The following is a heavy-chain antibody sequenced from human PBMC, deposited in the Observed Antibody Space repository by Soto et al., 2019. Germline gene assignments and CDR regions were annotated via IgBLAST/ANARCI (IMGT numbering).Heavy chain of an antibody. Sequence: QVQLQESGPGLVKPSQTLSLTCTVSGGSLRSGEAFWTWIRNPPGKGLEWIGYIYYSGSTYYNPSLKSRLTMSVGTSKNQFSLKLSSVTAADTAVYYCARDRAKWKDYYYYGMDVWGQGTTVTVSS. CDR3: ARDRAKWKDYYYYGMDV. CDR2: IYYSGST. V-gene: IGHV4-30-4*01. CDR1: GGSLRSGEAF. J-gene: IGHJ6*02. D-gene: IGHD1-20*01.